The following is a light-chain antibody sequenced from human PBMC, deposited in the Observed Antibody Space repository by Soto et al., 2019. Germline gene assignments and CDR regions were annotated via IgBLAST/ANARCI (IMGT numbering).Light chain of an antibody. Sequence: QSVLTQPASVSGSPGQSITISCTGTSSTVGGFNVVSWYQQHPGKAPKVIIYEGIKRPSGVSNRFSGSNSGSTASLTISGLKAEDEADYYCCSYVGANTYVFGTGTRSPX. J-gene: IGLJ1*01. CDR2: EGI. CDR1: SSTVGGFNV. CDR3: CSYVGANTYV. V-gene: IGLV2-23*01.